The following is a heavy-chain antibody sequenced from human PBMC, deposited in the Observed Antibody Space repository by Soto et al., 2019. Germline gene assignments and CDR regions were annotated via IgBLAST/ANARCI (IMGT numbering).Heavy chain of an antibody. V-gene: IGHV4-59*08. CDR1: GGSISSYY. CDR2: IYYSGST. CDR3: SRHALSYYDFWSGSLGYYYMDV. J-gene: IGHJ6*03. Sequence: PSETLSLTCTVSGGSISSYYWSWIRQPPGKGLEWIGYIYYSGSTNYNPSFKSRVTISVDTSKNHFSLMLSSVPAADTAVYYCSRHALSYYDFWSGSLGYYYMDVWGKGTTVTVSS. D-gene: IGHD3-3*01.